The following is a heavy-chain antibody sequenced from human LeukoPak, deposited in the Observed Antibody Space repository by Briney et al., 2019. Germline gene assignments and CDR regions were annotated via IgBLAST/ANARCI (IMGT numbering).Heavy chain of an antibody. CDR3: ARGSGGYYNPPFDY. CDR2: INAGNGNT. J-gene: IGHJ4*02. V-gene: IGHV1-3*01. D-gene: IGHD3-10*01. CDR1: GYTFTSYA. Sequence: ASVKVSCKASGYTFTSYAMHWVRQAPGQRLEWMGWINAGNGNTKYSQKFQGRVTITRDTSASTAYMELSSLRSEDMAVYYCARGSGGYYNPPFDYWGQGTLVTVSS.